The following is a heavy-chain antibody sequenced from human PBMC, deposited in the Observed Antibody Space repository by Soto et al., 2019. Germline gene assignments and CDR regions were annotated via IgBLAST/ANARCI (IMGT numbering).Heavy chain of an antibody. Sequence: SETLSLTCTVSGGSVSSGSYYWSWIRQPPGKGLEWIGYIYYSGSTNYNPSLKSRVTISVDTSKNQFSLKLSSVTAADTAVYYCARADRSDAFDIWGQGTMVTVSS. CDR3: ARADRSDAFDI. V-gene: IGHV4-61*01. J-gene: IGHJ3*02. D-gene: IGHD3-22*01. CDR1: GGSVSSGSYY. CDR2: IYYSGST.